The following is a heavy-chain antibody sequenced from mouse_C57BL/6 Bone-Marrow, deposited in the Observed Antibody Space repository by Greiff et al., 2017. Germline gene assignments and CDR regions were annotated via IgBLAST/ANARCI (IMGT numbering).Heavy chain of an antibody. Sequence: QVQLKQPGAELVMPGASVKLSCKASGYTFTSYWMHWVKQRPGQGLEWIGEIDPSDSYTHYNQKFKGKSTLTVDNSSSTAYMQLSSLTSEDSAVYYCARGDTTAVWYFDVWGTGTTVTVSS. J-gene: IGHJ1*03. CDR3: ARGDTTAVWYFDV. D-gene: IGHD1-2*01. CDR2: IDPSDSYT. V-gene: IGHV1-69*01. CDR1: GYTFTSYW.